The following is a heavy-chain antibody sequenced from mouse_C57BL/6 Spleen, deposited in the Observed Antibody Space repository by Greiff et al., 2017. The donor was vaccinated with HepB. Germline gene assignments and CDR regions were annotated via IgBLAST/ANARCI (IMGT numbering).Heavy chain of an antibody. CDR2: ISSGGDYI. Sequence: DVQLQESGEGLVKPGGSLKLSCAASGFTFSSYAMSWVRQTPEKRLEWVAYISSGGDYIYYADTVKGRFTISRDNARNTLYRQMSSLKSEDTAMYYCTRDLTTVVATDAMDYWGQGTSVTVSS. J-gene: IGHJ4*01. CDR1: GFTFSSYA. CDR3: TRDLTTVVATDAMDY. D-gene: IGHD1-1*01. V-gene: IGHV5-9-1*02.